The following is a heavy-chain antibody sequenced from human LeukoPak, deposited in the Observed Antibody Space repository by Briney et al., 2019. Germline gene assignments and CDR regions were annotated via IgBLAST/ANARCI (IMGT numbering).Heavy chain of an antibody. D-gene: IGHD1-1*01. V-gene: IGHV4-38-2*02. J-gene: IGHJ4*02. CDR2: IFHTGYT. CDR3: ARGRFLERPQAPLYYFDY. Sequence: PSETLSLTCTVSGYPISMGYFWGWIRQPPGKGLEWIGSIFHTGYTFYDPSFKRRLTISVDTSKNQFSLKLSSVTAADTAVYYCARGRFLERPQAPLYYFDYWGQGTLVTVSS. CDR1: GYPISMGYF.